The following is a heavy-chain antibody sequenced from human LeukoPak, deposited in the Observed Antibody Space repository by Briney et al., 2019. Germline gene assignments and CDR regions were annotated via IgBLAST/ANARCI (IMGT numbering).Heavy chain of an antibody. D-gene: IGHD3-22*01. V-gene: IGHV4-34*01. Sequence: SETLSLTCAVYGGSFSGYYWSWIRQPPGKGLEWIGEINHSGSTNYNPSLKSRVTISVDTSKSQFSLKLSSVTAADTAVYYCARGMLRLYYYDSSGYGLDYWGQGTLVTVSS. J-gene: IGHJ4*02. CDR1: GGSFSGYY. CDR3: ARGMLRLYYYDSSGYGLDY. CDR2: INHSGST.